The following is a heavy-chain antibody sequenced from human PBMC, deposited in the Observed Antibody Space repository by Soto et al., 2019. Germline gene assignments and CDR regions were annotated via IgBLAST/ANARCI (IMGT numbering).Heavy chain of an antibody. CDR1: GFTFSSYT. CDR2: INRSGDNT. CDR3: AKIGFEVVVTAPLNY. V-gene: IGHV3-23*01. J-gene: IGHJ4*02. D-gene: IGHD5-18*01. Sequence: SLRLSCGTAGFTFSSYTMSCVRQAPGKGLEWVSTINRSGDNTYYADSVKGRFTISRDNSKNTLYLQMNSLRAEDTAIYYCAKIGFEVVVTAPLNYWGQGTLVTVSS.